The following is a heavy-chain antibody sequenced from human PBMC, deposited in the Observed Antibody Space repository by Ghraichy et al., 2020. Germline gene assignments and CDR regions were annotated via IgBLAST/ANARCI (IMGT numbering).Heavy chain of an antibody. D-gene: IGHD5-18*01. Sequence: SQTLSLTCAVYGGSFSGYYWSWIRQPPGKGLEWIGEINHSGSTNYNPSLKSRVTISVDTSKNQFSLKLSSVTAADTAVYYCARVPRGYSYGWVLGWFDPWGQGTLVTVSS. CDR3: ARVPRGYSYGWVLGWFDP. CDR2: INHSGST. V-gene: IGHV4-34*01. CDR1: GGSFSGYY. J-gene: IGHJ5*02.